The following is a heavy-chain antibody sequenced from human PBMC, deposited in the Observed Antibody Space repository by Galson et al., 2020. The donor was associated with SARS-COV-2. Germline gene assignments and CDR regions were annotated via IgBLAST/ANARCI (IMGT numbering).Heavy chain of an antibody. CDR1: GFTVSSNY. CDR2: IYSSDSGGST. J-gene: IGHJ4*02. Sequence: GGSLRLSCAASGFTVSSNYMAWVRQAPGKGLERVSVIYSSDSGGSTYYADSVKGRFTISRDNSKNTLYLQMNSLRADDTAVYYCARNYYDSSGNYDYFDYWGQGTLVTVSS. D-gene: IGHD3-22*01. V-gene: IGHV3-66*02. CDR3: ARNYYDSSGNYDYFDY.